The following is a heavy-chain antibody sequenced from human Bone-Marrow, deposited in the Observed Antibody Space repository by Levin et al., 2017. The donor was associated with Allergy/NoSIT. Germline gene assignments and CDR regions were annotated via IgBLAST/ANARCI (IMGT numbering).Heavy chain of an antibody. CDR1: GYSISGSAYY. CDR2: VYYTGTT. V-gene: IGHV4-39*07. Sequence: ESLKISCTVSGYSISGSAYYWVWIRQPPGKGLEWIGSVYYTGTTYYNPSLKSRVTISVDTSKEQFSLKVTSVTAADTAVYYCAREGTPQSWDYWGQGTLVSVSS. D-gene: IGHD1-14*01. CDR3: AREGTPQSWDY. J-gene: IGHJ4*02.